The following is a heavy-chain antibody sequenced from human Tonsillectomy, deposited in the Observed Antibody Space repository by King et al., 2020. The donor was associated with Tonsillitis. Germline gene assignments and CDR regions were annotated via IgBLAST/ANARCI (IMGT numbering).Heavy chain of an antibody. V-gene: IGHV3-53*01. CDR2: LYSGGST. D-gene: IGHD6-13*01. CDR1: GFTVSSNY. Sequence: DVQLVESGGGLMQPGGSLRLSCAASGFTVSSNYMSWVRQAPGKGLEWVSILYSGGSTYYADSVKGRFTISRDNSKNTLYLQMNSLRAEDTAVYYCARDVAAAGFLWDWGQGTLVTVS. CDR3: ARDVAAAGFLWD. J-gene: IGHJ4*02.